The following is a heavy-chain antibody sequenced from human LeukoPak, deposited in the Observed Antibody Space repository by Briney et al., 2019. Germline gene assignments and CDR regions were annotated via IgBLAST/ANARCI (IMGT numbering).Heavy chain of an antibody. CDR2: ISAYNGNT. J-gene: IGHJ4*02. D-gene: IGHD3-22*01. CDR1: GYTFTSYG. V-gene: IGHV1-18*01. CDR3: ARGAHYYDSSGYYWFDY. Sequence: ASVKVSCKASGYTFTSYGISWVRQAPGQGLEWMGWISAYNGNTNYAQKLQGRVTMTTDTSTSTAYMEPRSLRSDDTAVYYCARGAHYYDSSGYYWFDYWGQGTLVTVSS.